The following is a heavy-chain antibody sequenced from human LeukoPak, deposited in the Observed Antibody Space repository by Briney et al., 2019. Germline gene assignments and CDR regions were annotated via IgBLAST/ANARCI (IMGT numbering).Heavy chain of an antibody. CDR2: IYSGGAT. J-gene: IGHJ4*02. CDR1: GITVASSY. Sequence: QTGGSLRLSCAASGITVASSYMSWVRQAPGKGLEWVSAIYSGGATYYADSAKGRFTISRDNSKNTLYLQMNNLRVEDTAVYYCARAPSGWNFDCWGQGALVTVST. V-gene: IGHV3-66*01. D-gene: IGHD6-19*01. CDR3: ARAPSGWNFDC.